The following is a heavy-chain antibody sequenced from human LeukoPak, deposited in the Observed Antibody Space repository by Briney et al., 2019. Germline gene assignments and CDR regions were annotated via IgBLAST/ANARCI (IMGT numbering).Heavy chain of an antibody. Sequence: PSETLSVTCTVPGDSISSYYWSWIRQPAGKGLEWIGRVYVTGSTNHNPALQRRVTMSVDTSKNQFSLKLTSVTAADTAVYYCARDRQWLVDHWGQGTLVTVSS. J-gene: IGHJ5*02. CDR2: VYVTGST. D-gene: IGHD6-19*01. V-gene: IGHV4-4*07. CDR3: ARDRQWLVDH. CDR1: GDSISSYY.